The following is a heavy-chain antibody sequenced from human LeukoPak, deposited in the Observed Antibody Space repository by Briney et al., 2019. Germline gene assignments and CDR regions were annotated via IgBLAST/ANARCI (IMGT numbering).Heavy chain of an antibody. V-gene: IGHV4-59*01. CDR2: ISYSGYT. CDR1: GGSIRSFY. J-gene: IGHJ4*02. Sequence: SETLSLTCTVSGGSIRSFYWSWIRQAPGRGLEWIGFISYSGYTSYSPSLKSRVAISVDTSRSQFSLRLSSMTAADTTIYYCARGRNDNGGMFFDSWAQGTLVTVSS. CDR3: ARGRNDNGGMFFDS. D-gene: IGHD4-23*01.